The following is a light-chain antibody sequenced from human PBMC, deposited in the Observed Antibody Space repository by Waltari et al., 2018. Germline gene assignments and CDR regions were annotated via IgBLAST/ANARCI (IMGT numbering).Light chain of an antibody. CDR2: KAS. Sequence: DIEMTQSPSTLSASVGDSATITCRASQSISIWLAWYQQKPGKAPKLLIYKASSLQSGVPSRFSGNGSETEFSLAISNLQTDDFATYYCQQYNRCWTFGQGTKVEVK. J-gene: IGKJ1*01. V-gene: IGKV1-5*01. CDR1: QSISIW. CDR3: QQYNRCWT.